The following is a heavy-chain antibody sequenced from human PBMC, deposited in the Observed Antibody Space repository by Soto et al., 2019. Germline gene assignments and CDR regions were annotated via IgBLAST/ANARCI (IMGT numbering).Heavy chain of an antibody. CDR2: MSRNSNTI. V-gene: IGHV3-21*06. J-gene: IGHJ3*02. D-gene: IGHD2-2*01. Sequence: GGSLRLSCAASGFTFSSYSMNWVRQAPGKGLEWVSVMSRNSNTIYYADAVKGRCTISRDNSKNSQYLQMDSLRAEDTAVYYSARRLCRSVPCKGNDAFDIWGQGTMVTVSS. CDR1: GFTFSSYS. CDR3: ARRLCRSVPCKGNDAFDI.